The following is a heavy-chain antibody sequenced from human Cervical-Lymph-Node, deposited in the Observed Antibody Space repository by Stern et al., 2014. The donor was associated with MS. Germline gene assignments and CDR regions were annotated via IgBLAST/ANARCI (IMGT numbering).Heavy chain of an antibody. CDR1: GYSFTGYF. J-gene: IGHJ4*02. CDR2: INPNSGDT. CDR3: ARELDDFWTGYYL. D-gene: IGHD3/OR15-3a*01. Sequence: QVQLVESGAEVKKPGASVKVSCKASGYSFTGYFMHWLRQAPGQGLEWLGWINPNSGDTTYARKVQGRVTMTRDTSITTAYMELTRLRSDDTAVYYCARELDDFWTGYYLWGQGTLVTVSS. V-gene: IGHV1-2*02.